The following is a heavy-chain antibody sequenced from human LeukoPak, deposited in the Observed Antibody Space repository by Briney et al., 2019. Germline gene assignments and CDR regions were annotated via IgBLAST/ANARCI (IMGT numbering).Heavy chain of an antibody. CDR2: IKQDGSEK. V-gene: IGHV3-7*01. CDR1: GFTFSSYW. J-gene: IGHJ4*02. CDR3: ARVDPWGYSYGSFDY. Sequence: GGSLRLSCAASGFTFSSYWMSWVRQAPGKGLEWVANIKQDGSEKYYVDSVKGRFTISRDNAKNSLYLQMNSLRAEDTAVYYCARVDPWGYSYGSFDYWGQGTLVTVSS. D-gene: IGHD5-18*01.